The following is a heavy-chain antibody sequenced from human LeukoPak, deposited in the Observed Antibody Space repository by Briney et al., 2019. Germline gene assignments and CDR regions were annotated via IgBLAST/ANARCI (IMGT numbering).Heavy chain of an antibody. Sequence: PSETLSLTCAVYGGSFSGYYWSWIRQPPGKGLEWIGEINHSGSTNYNPSLKSRVTISVDTSKNQFSLKLSSVTAADTAVYYCARDQNWGNNWFDPWGQGTLVTVSS. CDR2: INHSGST. CDR1: GGSFSGYY. CDR3: ARDQNWGNNWFDP. V-gene: IGHV4-34*01. D-gene: IGHD7-27*01. J-gene: IGHJ5*02.